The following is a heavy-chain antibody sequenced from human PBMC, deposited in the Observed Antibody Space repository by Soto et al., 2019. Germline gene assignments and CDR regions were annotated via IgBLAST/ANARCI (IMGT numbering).Heavy chain of an antibody. D-gene: IGHD1-26*01. CDR2: IDRSGST. V-gene: IGHV4-30-2*01. CDR1: GDSISSGGYS. J-gene: IGHJ6*02. Sequence: PSETLSLTCTVSGDSISSGGYSWSWIRQPPGKGLEWVGYIDRSGSTYYNPSLQSRVTISVDRSSHQLSLSLTSVTAADTAFYYCARDGAWRGFNVWGQGTTVTVSS. CDR3: ARDGAWRGFNV.